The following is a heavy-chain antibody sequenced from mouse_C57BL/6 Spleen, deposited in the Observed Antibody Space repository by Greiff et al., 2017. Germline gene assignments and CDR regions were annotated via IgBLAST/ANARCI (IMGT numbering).Heavy chain of an antibody. Sequence: VQLQQSGAELVRPGASVKLSCTASGFNIKDYYMHWVKQRPEQGLEWIGRIDPEDGDTAYAPKFQGKATMTADTSSNTAYLQLSSLTSEDTAVYYCTTPYGSSPAWFAYWGQGTLVTVSA. J-gene: IGHJ3*01. D-gene: IGHD1-1*01. CDR3: TTPYGSSPAWFAY. V-gene: IGHV14-1*01. CDR2: IDPEDGDT. CDR1: GFNIKDYY.